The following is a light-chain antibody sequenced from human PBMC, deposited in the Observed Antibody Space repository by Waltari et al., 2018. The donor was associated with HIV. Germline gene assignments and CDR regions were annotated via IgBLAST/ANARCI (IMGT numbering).Light chain of an antibody. CDR3: QQRSNWPPLT. J-gene: IGKJ4*01. Sequence: EIVLTQSPATLSLSPGERATLSCRASQSVSSYLAWYQQKPGQAPRLLIYDASNRATGIPPRFSGNGSGTDFTLTISSLDPEDFAVYYCQQRSNWPPLTFGGGTKVEIK. CDR1: QSVSSY. CDR2: DAS. V-gene: IGKV3-11*01.